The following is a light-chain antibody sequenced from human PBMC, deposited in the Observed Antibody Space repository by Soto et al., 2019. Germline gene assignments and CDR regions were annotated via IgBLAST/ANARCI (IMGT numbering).Light chain of an antibody. CDR3: LHDYSYPFT. J-gene: IGKJ2*01. CDR2: AAS. V-gene: IGKV1-39*01. CDR1: QSISNY. Sequence: IQMTQSPFSLSASVGDRVTITCRASQSISNYLNWYQQKPGKAPNLLIYAASSLQSGVPSRFSGRASGTDFTLPIRRLQPEDFANYYWLHDYSYPFTFGQGTQLEIK.